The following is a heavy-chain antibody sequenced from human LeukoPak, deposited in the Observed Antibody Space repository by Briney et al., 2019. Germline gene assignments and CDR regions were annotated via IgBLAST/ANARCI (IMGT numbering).Heavy chain of an antibody. Sequence: GGSLRLSCAASGFTFSSYGMHWVRQAPGKGLEWVADIWYDGSNKYYADSVKGRFTISRDNSKNTLYLQMNSLRAEDTAVYYCARAITMILVVGFGYWGQGTLVTVSS. V-gene: IGHV3-33*01. J-gene: IGHJ4*02. CDR3: ARAITMILVVGFGY. D-gene: IGHD3-22*01. CDR2: IWYDGSNK. CDR1: GFTFSSYG.